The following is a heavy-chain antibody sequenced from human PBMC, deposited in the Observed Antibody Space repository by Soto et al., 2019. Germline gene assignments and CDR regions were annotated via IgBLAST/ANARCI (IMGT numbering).Heavy chain of an antibody. CDR3: AKGPQAGYYDSGTFYSSVP. CDR2: INNSASA. D-gene: IGHD3-10*01. Sequence: SATLSLNFAVYGVYFHAYYWSRIVQTAGTALEWIGEINNSASANYNPTFKSRVSISVDTSKTQMSLPLTSASAPDTAVYYCAKGPQAGYYDSGTFYSSVPWGQGILVTVSS. J-gene: IGHJ5*02. V-gene: IGHV4-34*01. CDR1: GVYFHAYY.